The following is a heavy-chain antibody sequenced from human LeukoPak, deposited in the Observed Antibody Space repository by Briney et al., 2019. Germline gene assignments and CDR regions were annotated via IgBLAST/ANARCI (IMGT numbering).Heavy chain of an antibody. V-gene: IGHV3-21*01. CDR2: ISSSSSYI. CDR1: GFTFSSYS. Sequence: GGSLRLSCAASGFTFSSYSMNWFRQAPGKGLEWVSSISSSSSYIYYADSVKGRFTISRDNAKNSLYLQMNSLRAEDTAVYYCARDGSTGYSSSWEPYYYYYYGMDVWGQGTTVTVSS. CDR3: ARDGSTGYSSSWEPYYYYYYGMDV. J-gene: IGHJ6*02. D-gene: IGHD6-13*01.